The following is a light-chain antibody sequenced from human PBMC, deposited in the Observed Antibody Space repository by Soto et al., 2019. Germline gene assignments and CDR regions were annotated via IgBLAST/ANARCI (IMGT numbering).Light chain of an antibody. J-gene: IGLJ1*01. CDR2: DVS. CDR1: SSDVGGYNY. Sequence: QSVLTQPASVSGSPVQLITISCTGTSSDVGGYNYVSWYQQHPGKAPKLMIYDVSNRPSGVSNRFSGSKSGNTASLTISGLQAEDEADYYCSSYTSSSTPLCVFGTGTKVTVL. CDR3: SSYTSSSTPLCV. V-gene: IGLV2-14*01.